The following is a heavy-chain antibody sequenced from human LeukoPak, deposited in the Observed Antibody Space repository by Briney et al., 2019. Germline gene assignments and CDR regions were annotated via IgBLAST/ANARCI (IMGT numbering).Heavy chain of an antibody. CDR2: IYYSGST. CDR3: AREHSSGLDY. Sequence: PSETLSLTCTVSGGSISSYYWSWIRQPPGKGLEWIGYIYYSGSTNYNPSLKSRVTISVDTSKNQFSLKLSSVTAADTAVYYCAREHSSGLDYWGQGTLVTVSS. CDR1: GGSISSYY. J-gene: IGHJ4*02. V-gene: IGHV4-59*01. D-gene: IGHD6-19*01.